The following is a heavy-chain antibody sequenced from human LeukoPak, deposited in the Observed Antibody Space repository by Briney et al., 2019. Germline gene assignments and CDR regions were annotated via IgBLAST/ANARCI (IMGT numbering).Heavy chain of an antibody. CDR1: GFNFRTKW. CDR3: ARGGAGYYFDS. D-gene: IGHD6-19*01. CDR2: LNEDGSEK. J-gene: IGHJ4*02. Sequence: GGSLRLSCAASGFNFRTKWMSWVRQPPGKGLEWVANLNEDGSEKYYADSLKGRFTITRDNAENSLYLHMNSLRAEDTAVYYCARGGAGYYFDSWGQGTLLTVSS. V-gene: IGHV3-7*01.